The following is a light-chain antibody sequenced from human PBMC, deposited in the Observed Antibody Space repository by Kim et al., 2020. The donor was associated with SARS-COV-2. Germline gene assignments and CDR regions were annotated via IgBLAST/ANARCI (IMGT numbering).Light chain of an antibody. CDR2: DVT. CDR3: CSYVDPYSYV. Sequence: QSALTQPRSVSGSPGQSVTVSCTGTSNDVGGYNYVSWYQQHPGKVPKLIIYDVTKRPAGIPDRFSGSKSGNTASLTISGLQAEDEAEYYCCSYVDPYSYVFGIGTKVTVL. CDR1: SNDVGGYNY. V-gene: IGLV2-11*01. J-gene: IGLJ1*01.